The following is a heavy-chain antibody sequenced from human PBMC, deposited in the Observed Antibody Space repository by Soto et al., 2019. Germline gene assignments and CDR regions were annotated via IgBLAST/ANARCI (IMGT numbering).Heavy chain of an antibody. CDR3: SKDDARLGGVDAFDI. CDR1: GFTFSSYA. CDR2: ISGSGGST. D-gene: IGHD1-26*01. Sequence: GGSLRLSCAASGFTFSSYAMSWVRQAPGKGLEWVSAISGSGGSTYYADSVKGRFTISRDNSKNTLYLQMNSLRAEDAAVYYCSKDDARLGGVDAFDIWGQGTMVTVSS. V-gene: IGHV3-23*01. J-gene: IGHJ3*02.